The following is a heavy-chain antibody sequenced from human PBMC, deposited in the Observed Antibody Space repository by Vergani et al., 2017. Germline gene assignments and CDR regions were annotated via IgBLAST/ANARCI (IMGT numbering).Heavy chain of an antibody. D-gene: IGHD4-23*01. V-gene: IGHV4-38-2*01. CDR2: IYHSGST. Sequence: QVNLQESGPGLVKPSETLSLTCAVSGDSISSGYYRGWIRQPPGKGLEWIGSIYHSGSTYYNPSLKSRVIISVDTSKNQFSLKLSSVTAADTAVYYCARGGNSGEYFQHWGRGTLVTVSS. J-gene: IGHJ1*01. CDR1: GDSISSGYY. CDR3: ARGGNSGEYFQH.